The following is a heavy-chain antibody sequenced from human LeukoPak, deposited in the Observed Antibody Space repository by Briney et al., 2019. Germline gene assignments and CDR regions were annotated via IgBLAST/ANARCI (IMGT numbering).Heavy chain of an antibody. V-gene: IGHV3-9*01. Sequence: PGGSLRLSCAASGFTFDDYAMHWVRQAPWKGLEWVSGISWNSGSIGYADSVKGRFTISRDNAKNSLYLQMNSLRAEDTAVYYCATFGVIVRNNYLDYWGQGALVAVSS. J-gene: IGHJ4*02. CDR1: GFTFDDYA. D-gene: IGHD3-3*01. CDR3: ATFGVIVRNNYLDY. CDR2: ISWNSGSI.